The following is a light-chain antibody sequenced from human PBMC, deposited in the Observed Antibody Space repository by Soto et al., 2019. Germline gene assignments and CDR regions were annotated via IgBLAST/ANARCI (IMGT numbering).Light chain of an antibody. V-gene: IGLV2-8*01. Sequence: QSALTQPPSASGFPGQSVTISCTGTTSDVGGYDYVSWYQQHPGEAPKLMICEVIKRPSGVPDRFSGSKSGNTASLTVSGLQAEDEADYYCSSYAGSNNLLFGGGTKVTVL. CDR3: SSYAGSNNLL. J-gene: IGLJ2*01. CDR2: EVI. CDR1: TSDVGGYDY.